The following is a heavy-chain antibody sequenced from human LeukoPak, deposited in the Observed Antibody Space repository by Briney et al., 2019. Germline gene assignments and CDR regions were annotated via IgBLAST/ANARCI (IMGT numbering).Heavy chain of an antibody. V-gene: IGHV4-34*01. D-gene: IGHD5-12*01. Sequence: SETLSLTCAVYGGSFSGYYWSWIRQPPGKGLEWIGEINHSGSTNYNPSLKSRVTISVDTSKNQFSLKLSSVTAADTAVYYCARFLQGRKREKVATADPRPYNWFDPWGQGTLVTVSS. CDR1: GGSFSGYY. J-gene: IGHJ5*02. CDR3: ARFLQGRKREKVATADPRPYNWFDP. CDR2: INHSGST.